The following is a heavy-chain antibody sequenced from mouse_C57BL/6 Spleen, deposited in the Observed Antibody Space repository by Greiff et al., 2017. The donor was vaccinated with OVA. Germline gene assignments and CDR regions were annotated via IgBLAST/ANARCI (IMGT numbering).Heavy chain of an antibody. V-gene: IGHV14-1*01. CDR3: TTDQSLRGYAMDY. D-gene: IGHD5-1*01. CDR2: IDPEDGDT. Sequence: VQLKQSGAELVRPGASVKLSCTASGFNIKDYYMHWVKQRPEQGLEWIGRIDPEDGDTEYAPKFKGKATMTADKSSNPAYLQLSSLTSEDTAVYYCTTDQSLRGYAMDYWGQGTSVTVSS. CDR1: GFNIKDYY. J-gene: IGHJ4*01.